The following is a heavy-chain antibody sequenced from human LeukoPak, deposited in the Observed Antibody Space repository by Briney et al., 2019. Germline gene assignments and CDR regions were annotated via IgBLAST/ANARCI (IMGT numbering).Heavy chain of an antibody. CDR1: GFTFSSYW. D-gene: IGHD3-10*02. Sequence: GGSLRLSCAASGFTFSSYWMSWVRQAPGKGLEWVAIMKQDGSEKYYVDSVKGRFTISRDNAKNSLCLQMNSLRAEDTAVYYCAELGITMIGGVWGKGTTVTISS. V-gene: IGHV3-7*01. CDR2: MKQDGSEK. J-gene: IGHJ6*04. CDR3: AELGITMIGGV.